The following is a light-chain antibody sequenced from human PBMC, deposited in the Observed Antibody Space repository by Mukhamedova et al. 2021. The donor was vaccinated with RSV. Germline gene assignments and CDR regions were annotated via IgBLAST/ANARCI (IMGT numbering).Light chain of an antibody. J-gene: IGLJ2*01. Sequence: SCTGTSSDVGSYNFVSWYQHHPGKAPKVIIYDVSKRPSGVSNRFSGSKSGNTASLTISGLQAEDEADYSCCPYAGSSTYWLFGGG. CDR2: DVS. CDR3: CPYAGSSTYWL. CDR1: SSDVGSYNF. V-gene: IGLV2-23*02.